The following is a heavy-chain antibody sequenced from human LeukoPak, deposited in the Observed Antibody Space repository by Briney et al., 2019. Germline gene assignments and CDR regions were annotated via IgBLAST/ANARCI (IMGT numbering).Heavy chain of an antibody. J-gene: IGHJ4*02. CDR3: ARSEYYFDY. CDR2: IYTSGST. V-gene: IGHV4-4*09. Sequence: SETLSLTCTVSGGSISSYYWSWIRQPPGKGLEWIGYIYTSGSTNYNPSLRSRVTISVDTSKNQFSLKLSSVTAADTAVYYCARSEYYFDYWGQGTLVTVSS. CDR1: GGSISSYY.